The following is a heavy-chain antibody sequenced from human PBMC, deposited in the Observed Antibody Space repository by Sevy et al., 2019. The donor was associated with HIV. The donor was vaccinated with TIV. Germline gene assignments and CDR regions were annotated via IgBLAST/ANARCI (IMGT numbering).Heavy chain of an antibody. CDR1: GDSVSSNSAA. CDR3: ARGDDNWNYGDWFDP. Sequence: KQSQTLSLTCAISGDSVSSNSAAWNWIRQSPSRGLERLGRTYYRSKWYNDYAVSVKSRITINPDTSKNQFSLQLNSVTPEDTAVYYCARGDDNWNYGDWFDPWGQGTLVTVSS. D-gene: IGHD1-7*01. CDR2: TYYRSKWYN. J-gene: IGHJ5*02. V-gene: IGHV6-1*01.